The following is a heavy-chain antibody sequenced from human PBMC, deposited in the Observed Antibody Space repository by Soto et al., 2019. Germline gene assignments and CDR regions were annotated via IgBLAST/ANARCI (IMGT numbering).Heavy chain of an antibody. Sequence: WWSLRLSCSASGFTVSSNYMSWLRQAPGKGLEWVSVFYSGGNTYYADSVKGRFTISRDNSKNTLDLQMDSLRAEDTAVYYCARLSDSSGYGAFDVWGQGTMVTVSS. J-gene: IGHJ3*01. CDR2: FYSGGNT. V-gene: IGHV3-53*01. D-gene: IGHD3-22*01. CDR1: GFTVSSNY. CDR3: ARLSDSSGYGAFDV.